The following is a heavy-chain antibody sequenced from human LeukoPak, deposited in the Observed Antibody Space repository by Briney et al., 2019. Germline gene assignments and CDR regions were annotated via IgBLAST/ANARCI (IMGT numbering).Heavy chain of an antibody. CDR3: ARHGNYYDSSGYNYYFDY. CDR2: IYYSGST. CDR1: GGSISSYY. Sequence: PSETLSLTCTVSGGSISSYYWSWVRQPPGKGLEWIGYIYYSGSTNYNPSLKSRVTISVDTSKNHFSLKLSSVTAADTAVYYCARHGNYYDSSGYNYYFDYWGQGTLGTVSS. J-gene: IGHJ4*02. V-gene: IGHV4-59*08. D-gene: IGHD3-22*01.